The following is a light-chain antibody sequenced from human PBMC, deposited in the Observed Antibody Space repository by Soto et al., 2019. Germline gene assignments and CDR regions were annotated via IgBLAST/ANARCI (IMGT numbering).Light chain of an antibody. CDR2: AAS. J-gene: IGKJ1*01. V-gene: IGKV1-39*01. CDR1: QSISSY. CDR3: QQSYSTRWT. Sequence: DIQMTQSPSSLSASVGDRVTITCRASQSISSYLNWYQQKPGKAPKLLIYAASSLQSGVPSRFSGSGSGTDFTLTISSLQPSDFATYYCQQSYSTRWTFGQGTKVEIK.